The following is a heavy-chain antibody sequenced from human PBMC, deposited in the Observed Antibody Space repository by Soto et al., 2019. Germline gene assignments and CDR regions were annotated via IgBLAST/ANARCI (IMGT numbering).Heavy chain of an antibody. CDR2: ISASNGNR. CDR3: VRDPQRNDY. D-gene: IGHD2-2*01. CDR1: GYDFSSYG. J-gene: IGHJ4*02. Sequence: QVQLVQSGAEVKKPGASVKVSCKASGYDFSSYGISWVRQAPGQGLEWMGWISASNGNRDYAQQFQGRVTMTSDTSRTTAYMELRSLRSDDTAMHYCVRDPQRNDYWGQGTLVNVSS. V-gene: IGHV1-18*04.